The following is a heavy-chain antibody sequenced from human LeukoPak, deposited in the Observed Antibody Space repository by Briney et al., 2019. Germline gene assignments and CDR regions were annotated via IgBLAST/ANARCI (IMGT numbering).Heavy chain of an antibody. CDR2: IKPDGSCT. CDR1: GFSFSDSW. V-gene: IGHV3-7*04. Sequence: PGGSLRLSCAASGFSFSDSWVTWGRQAPGNGLEWVAHIKPDGSCTSYVASVKGRFTISRDNAKNSLYLQMDSLRAEDTAVYYCAQDRGWFRFDNWGLGTLVTASS. J-gene: IGHJ4*02. D-gene: IGHD3-10*01. CDR3: AQDRGWFRFDN.